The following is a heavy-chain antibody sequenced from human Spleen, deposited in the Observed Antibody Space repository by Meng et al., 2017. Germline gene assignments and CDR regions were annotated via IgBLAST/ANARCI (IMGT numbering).Heavy chain of an antibody. CDR3: LRGSGGSV. Sequence: QPQLQESGPGLVKPSEALSLTCSVSGGSISTSGYYWGWIRQSPGKGLEWIGEIPHRGSSAYNPSLKSRVSMSIDKSKNQFSLKLTSVTAADTAVYHCLRGSGGSVWGQGTLVTVSS. V-gene: IGHV4-39*07. J-gene: IGHJ1*01. CDR2: IPHRGSS. CDR1: GGSISTSGYY. D-gene: IGHD3-10*01.